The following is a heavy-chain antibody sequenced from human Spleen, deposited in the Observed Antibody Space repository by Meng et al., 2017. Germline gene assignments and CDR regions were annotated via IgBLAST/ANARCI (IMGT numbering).Heavy chain of an antibody. CDR1: DGSFSGHY. D-gene: IGHD3-10*01. V-gene: IGHV4-34*01. CDR3: ARGDYYASGSYKYNWFDS. J-gene: IGHJ5*01. CDR2: INRAGTT. Sequence: GSLRLSCAVYDGSFSGHYRSWIRQPPGKGLEWIGEINRAGTTNYNPSLKSRVTISVDTSRNQFTLKLSSPTAADTAVYYCARGDYYASGSYKYNWFDSWGQGTLVTVSS.